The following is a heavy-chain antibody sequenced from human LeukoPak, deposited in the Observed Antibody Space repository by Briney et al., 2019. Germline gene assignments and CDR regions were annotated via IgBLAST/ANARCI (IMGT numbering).Heavy chain of an antibody. D-gene: IGHD3-22*01. V-gene: IGHV4-59*01. Sequence: SETLSHTCTVSGGSISSYYWNWIRQPPGKGLEWIGYIYYSGSTNYNPSLKSRVTTSVDTSKNQSSLKLSSVTAADTAVYYCARERLGYYDRSGLDYWGQGTLVTVSS. CDR2: IYYSGST. CDR3: ARERLGYYDRSGLDY. CDR1: GGSISSYY. J-gene: IGHJ4*02.